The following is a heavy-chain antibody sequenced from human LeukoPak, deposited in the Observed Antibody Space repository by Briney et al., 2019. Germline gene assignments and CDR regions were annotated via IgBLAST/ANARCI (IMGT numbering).Heavy chain of an antibody. Sequence: GGSLRLSCAASGFTFDNYAMNWVRQVPGKGLEWVSLISWNSGTIGYADSVKGRFTISRDNANNFLYLQMNSLRAEDTALYYCARAYKDRSLAGKKEFFQHWGQGTLVTVSS. CDR3: ARAYKDRSLAGKKEFFQH. D-gene: IGHD6-19*01. J-gene: IGHJ1*01. V-gene: IGHV3-9*01. CDR2: ISWNSGTI. CDR1: GFTFDNYA.